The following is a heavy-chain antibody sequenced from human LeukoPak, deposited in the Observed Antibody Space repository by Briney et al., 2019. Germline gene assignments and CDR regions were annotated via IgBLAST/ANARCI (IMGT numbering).Heavy chain of an antibody. D-gene: IGHD5-12*01. CDR1: GFTFSSYG. J-gene: IGHJ4*02. CDR2: IRYDGSNK. V-gene: IGHV3-30*02. CDR3: AKQQSWDHYSGYHLDY. Sequence: GGSLRLSCAASGFTFSSYGRHWVRQAPGKGLEWVAFIRYDGSNKYYAYSVKGRFTISRDNSKNTLYLQMNSLRAEDTAVYYCAKQQSWDHYSGYHLDYWGQGTLVTVSS.